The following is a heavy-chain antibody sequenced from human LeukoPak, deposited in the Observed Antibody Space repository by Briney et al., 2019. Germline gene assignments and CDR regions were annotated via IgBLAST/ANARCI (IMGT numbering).Heavy chain of an antibody. CDR2: MNPNSGYT. Sequence: ASVKVSCKTSGYTFTSYDINWVRQATGQGLEWMGWMNPNSGYTGFAQKFQGRVTMTRDTFISTAYMELNSLRSEDTAVYYCVRVYGAIDYWGQGTLVTVSS. V-gene: IGHV1-8*01. CDR1: GYTFTSYD. J-gene: IGHJ4*02. CDR3: VRVYGAIDY. D-gene: IGHD4-17*01.